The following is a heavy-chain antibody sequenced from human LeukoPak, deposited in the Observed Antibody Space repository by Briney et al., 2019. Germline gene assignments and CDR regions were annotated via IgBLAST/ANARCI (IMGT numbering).Heavy chain of an antibody. J-gene: IGHJ4*02. Sequence: PSETLSLTCAVYGGSFSGYYWSWIRQPPGEGLEWIGEINHSGSTNYNPSLKSRVTISVDTSKNQFSLKLSSVTAADTAVYYCARGRHYGSGSYGYWGQGTLVTVSS. D-gene: IGHD3-10*01. V-gene: IGHV4-34*01. CDR2: INHSGST. CDR1: GGSFSGYY. CDR3: ARGRHYGSGSYGY.